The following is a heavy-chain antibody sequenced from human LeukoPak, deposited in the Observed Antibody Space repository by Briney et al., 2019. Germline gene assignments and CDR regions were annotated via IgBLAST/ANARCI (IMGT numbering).Heavy chain of an antibody. CDR2: ISGSGGST. Sequence: GGSLRLSCAASGFTFSSYAMSWVRQAPGKGLEWVSAISGSGGSTCYADPVKGRFTISRDNSKNTLYLQMNSLRAEDTAVYYCALGYSSGWPYFDYWGQGTLVTVSS. J-gene: IGHJ4*02. CDR3: ALGYSSGWPYFDY. V-gene: IGHV3-23*01. D-gene: IGHD6-19*01. CDR1: GFTFSSYA.